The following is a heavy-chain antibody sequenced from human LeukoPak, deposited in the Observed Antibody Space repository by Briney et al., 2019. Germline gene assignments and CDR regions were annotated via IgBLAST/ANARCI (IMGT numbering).Heavy chain of an antibody. V-gene: IGHV3-30-3*01. CDR2: ISYDGSNK. J-gene: IGHJ4*02. CDR3: ARDVRVTPTRLHCSGGSCYSFLPDY. D-gene: IGHD2-15*01. CDR1: GFTFSSYA. Sequence: PGRSLRLSCAASGFTFSSYAMHWVRQAPGKGLEWVAVISYDGSNKYYADSVKGRFTISRDNSKNTLYLQMNSLRAEDTAVYYCARDVRVTPTRLHCSGGSCYSFLPDYWGQGTLVTVSS.